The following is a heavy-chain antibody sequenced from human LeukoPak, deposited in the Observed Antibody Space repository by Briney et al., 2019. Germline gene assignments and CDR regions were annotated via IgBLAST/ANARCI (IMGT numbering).Heavy chain of an antibody. Sequence: GGSLRLSCAASGFIFKNYYMHWVRQTPGKGLEWVARIFPGGTVRNYADSVKGRFTVSRDDAKSTAYLEMNSLRAEDTAVYYCAKDSGYSGWPFDYWGQGTLVTVSS. D-gene: IGHD6-19*01. CDR1: GFIFKNYY. V-gene: IGHV3-74*01. CDR2: IFPGGTVR. J-gene: IGHJ4*02. CDR3: AKDSGYSGWPFDY.